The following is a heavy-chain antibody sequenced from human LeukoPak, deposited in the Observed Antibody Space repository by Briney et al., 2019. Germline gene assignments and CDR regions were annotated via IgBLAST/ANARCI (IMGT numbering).Heavy chain of an antibody. CDR2: IYYSGST. CDR3: ARHPVEQWLVYDQYYYYGMDV. CDR1: GGSISSYY. Sequence: SETLSLTCTVSGGSISSYYWSWIRQPPVKGLEWIGYIYYSGSTNYNPSLKSRVTISVDTSKNQFSLKLSSVTAADTAVYYCARHPVEQWLVYDQYYYYGMDVWGQGTTVTVSS. D-gene: IGHD6-19*01. V-gene: IGHV4-59*08. J-gene: IGHJ6*02.